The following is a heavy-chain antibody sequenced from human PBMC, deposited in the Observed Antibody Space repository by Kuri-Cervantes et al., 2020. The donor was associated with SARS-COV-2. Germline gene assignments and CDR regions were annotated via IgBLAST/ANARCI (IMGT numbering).Heavy chain of an antibody. V-gene: IGHV3-66*01. Sequence: GESLKISCAASGFTVSSNYMSWVRQAPGKGLEWVSVIYSGGSTYYADSVKGRFTISRDNSKNTLYLQMNSLRAEDTAVYYCARVVVAGGRFDPWGQGTLVTVSS. CDR1: GFTVSSNY. D-gene: IGHD6-19*01. J-gene: IGHJ5*02. CDR3: ARVVVAGGRFDP. CDR2: IYSGGST.